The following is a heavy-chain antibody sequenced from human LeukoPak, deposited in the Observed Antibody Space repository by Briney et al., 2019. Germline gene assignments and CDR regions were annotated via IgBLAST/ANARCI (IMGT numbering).Heavy chain of an antibody. CDR3: ARVGVAFDI. CDR1: GGSISSSSYY. D-gene: IGHD2-8*01. J-gene: IGHJ3*02. Sequence: SETLSLTCTVSGGSISSSSYYWGWIRQPPGKGLEWIGSIYYSGSTYYNPSLKSRVTISVDTSKNQFSLKLSSVTAADTAVYYCARVGVAFDIWGQGTMVTVSS. V-gene: IGHV4-39*01. CDR2: IYYSGST.